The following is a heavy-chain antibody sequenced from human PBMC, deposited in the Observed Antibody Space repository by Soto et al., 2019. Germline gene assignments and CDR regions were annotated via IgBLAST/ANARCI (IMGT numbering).Heavy chain of an antibody. CDR2: SVVGSGNT. J-gene: IGHJ6*02. CDR3: ARDSVRYCRDGVCYQGYYYFAMDV. D-gene: IGHD2-8*01. V-gene: IGHV1-58*01. Sequence: ASVKVSCKASGFTFTSSAVQWVRQARGQRLEWIGWSVVGSGNTNYAQKFQERVTITRDMSTRTAYMELSILRSEDTAVYYFARDSVRYCRDGVCYQGYYYFAMDVWGQGTTVTVSS. CDR1: GFTFTSSA.